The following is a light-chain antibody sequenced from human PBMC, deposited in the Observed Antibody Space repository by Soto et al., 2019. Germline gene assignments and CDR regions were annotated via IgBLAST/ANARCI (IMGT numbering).Light chain of an antibody. J-gene: IGLJ2*01. V-gene: IGLV2-8*01. CDR1: SSDVGVYNY. CDR3: SSYAGSNNLGV. CDR2: EVS. Sequence: QSALTQPPSASGSPGQSVTISCTGTSSDVGVYNYVSWYQQYPGKAPKLIIYEVSKRPSGVPDRFSGSKSGNTASLTVSGLQAEDEADYYCSSYAGSNNLGVFGGGTKLTVL.